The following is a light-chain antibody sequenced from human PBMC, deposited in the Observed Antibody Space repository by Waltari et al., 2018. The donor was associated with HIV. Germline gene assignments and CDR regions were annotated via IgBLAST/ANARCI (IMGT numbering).Light chain of an antibody. J-gene: IGLJ1*01. CDR1: ALPKTY. CDR2: KDT. Sequence: SYELTQPPSVSVSQGQTARITCPGDALPKTYAYWYQQKPGQAPVMVIYKDTERPSGIPERFSGSSSGTTVTLTISGVQAEDEADYYCQSADNSGTYVFGTGTKVTVL. CDR3: QSADNSGTYV. V-gene: IGLV3-25*03.